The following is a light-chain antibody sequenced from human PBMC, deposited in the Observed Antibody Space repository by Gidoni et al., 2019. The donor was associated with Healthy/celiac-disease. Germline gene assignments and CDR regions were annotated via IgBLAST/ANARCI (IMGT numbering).Light chain of an antibody. CDR2: DAS. Sequence: DIQMTQSPSTLSASVGDRVTITCRASQSISSWLAWYQQKPGKAPKLLIYDASSLESGDPSRFSGSGSGTEFTLTISSLQPDDFATYYCQQYNSYSPGYTFGQGTKLEIK. V-gene: IGKV1-5*01. CDR1: QSISSW. CDR3: QQYNSYSPGYT. J-gene: IGKJ2*01.